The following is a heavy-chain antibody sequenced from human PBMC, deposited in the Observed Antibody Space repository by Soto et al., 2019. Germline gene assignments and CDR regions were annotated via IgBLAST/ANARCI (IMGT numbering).Heavy chain of an antibody. Sequence: LRLSCAASGFTFSSYAMSWVRQAPGKGLEWVSAISGSGGSTYYADSVKGRFTLSRDNSKNTLYLQMNSLRAEDTAVYYCAKDSSAARYSGYGLFDYWGQGTLVTVSS. V-gene: IGHV3-23*01. D-gene: IGHD5-12*01. CDR1: GFTFSSYA. CDR2: ISGSGGST. J-gene: IGHJ4*02. CDR3: AKDSSAARYSGYGLFDY.